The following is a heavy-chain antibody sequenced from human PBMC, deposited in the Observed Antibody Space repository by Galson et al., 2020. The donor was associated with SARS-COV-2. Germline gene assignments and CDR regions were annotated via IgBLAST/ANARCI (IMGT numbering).Heavy chain of an antibody. CDR3: ARDGTAMVTNGFDI. Sequence: ASLKASCKASGYTFTGYYMHWVRQAPGQGLEWMGWINPNSGGTNYAQKFQGRVTMTRDTSISIAYMELSRLRSDDTAVYYCARDGTAMVTNGFDIWGQGTMVTVSS. CDR1: GYTFTGYY. J-gene: IGHJ3*02. V-gene: IGHV1-2*02. CDR2: INPNSGGT. D-gene: IGHD5-18*01.